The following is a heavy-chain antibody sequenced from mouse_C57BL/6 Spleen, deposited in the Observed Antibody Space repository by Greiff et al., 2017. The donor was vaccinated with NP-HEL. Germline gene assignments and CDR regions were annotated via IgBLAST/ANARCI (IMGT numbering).Heavy chain of an antibody. CDR2: IDPETGGT. CDR1: GYTFTDYE. V-gene: IGHV1-15*01. D-gene: IGHD2-4*01. CDR3: TRIYYYSWFAY. J-gene: IGHJ3*01. Sequence: VQLQQSGAELVRPGASVTLSCKASGYTFTDYEMHWVKQTPVHGLEWIGAIDPETGGTAYNQKFKGKAILTADKSSSTAYMELRSLTSEDSAVYYCTRIYYYSWFAYWGQGTLVTVSA.